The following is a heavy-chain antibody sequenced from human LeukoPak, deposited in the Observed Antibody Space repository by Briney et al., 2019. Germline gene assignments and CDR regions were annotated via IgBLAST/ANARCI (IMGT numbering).Heavy chain of an antibody. CDR3: ARDSITAARPLDY. J-gene: IGHJ4*02. CDR2: ISSSSSTI. V-gene: IGHV3-48*01. Sequence: GGSLRLSCAASGFTFGSYSMNWVRQAPGKGLEWVSYISSSSSTIYYADSVKGRFTISRDNAKNSLYLQMNSLRAEDTAVYYCARDSITAARPLDYWGQGTLVTVSS. CDR1: GFTFGSYS. D-gene: IGHD6-6*01.